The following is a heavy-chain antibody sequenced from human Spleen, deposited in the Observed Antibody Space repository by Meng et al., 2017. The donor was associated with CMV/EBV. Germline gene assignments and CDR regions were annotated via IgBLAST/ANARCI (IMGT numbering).Heavy chain of an antibody. V-gene: IGHV1-2*07. CDR3: ARDQSEWQLLLYDLDS. J-gene: IGHJ4*02. D-gene: IGHD1-26*01. Sequence: ITPAQSLHWVRYASGQGHEWRGWINPHSGDTKHAHKLQGRATMTRETSGSTAHMEWSRVRSDDTARYYCARDQSEWQLLLYDLDSWGQGTLVTVSS. CDR2: INPHSGDT. CDR1: ITPAQS.